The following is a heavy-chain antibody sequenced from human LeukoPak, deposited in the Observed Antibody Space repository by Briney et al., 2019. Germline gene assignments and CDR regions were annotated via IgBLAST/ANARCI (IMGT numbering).Heavy chain of an antibody. V-gene: IGHV4-34*01. Sequence: SETLPLTCAVYGGSFSGYYWSWIRQPPGKGLEWIGEINHSGSTNYNLSLKSRVTISVDTSKNQFSLKLSSVTAADTAVYYCARGGYDFWSGYYPYYYGMDVWGQGTTVTVSS. CDR2: INHSGST. CDR1: GGSFSGYY. J-gene: IGHJ6*02. CDR3: ARGGYDFWSGYYPYYYGMDV. D-gene: IGHD3-3*01.